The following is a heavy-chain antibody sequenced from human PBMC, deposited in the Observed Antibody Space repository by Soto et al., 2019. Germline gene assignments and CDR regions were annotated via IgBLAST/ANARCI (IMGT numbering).Heavy chain of an antibody. J-gene: IGHJ4*02. D-gene: IGHD2-2*01. Sequence: QVQLQESGPGLVKPSETLSLTCTVSGGSISSYYWNWMRQPPGKGLEGIGYIYYSGSTNYNPSLKSRVTISIDTSKNHFSLKLRSVTAADTAVYYCARGYCSSTNCYGGPFDYWGQGTLVTVSS. CDR2: IYYSGST. CDR3: ARGYCSSTNCYGGPFDY. V-gene: IGHV4-59*01. CDR1: GGSISSYY.